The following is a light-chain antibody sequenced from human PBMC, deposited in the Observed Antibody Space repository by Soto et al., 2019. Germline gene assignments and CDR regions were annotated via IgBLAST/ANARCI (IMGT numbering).Light chain of an antibody. CDR2: TNS. J-gene: IGLJ1*01. V-gene: IGLV1-44*01. CDR3: AAWDDSLNGFV. CDR1: SSNIGSNT. Sequence: QSVLTQPRSASGARGQSFTISCSGSSSNIGSNTVNWYQQLPGTAPKLLSYTNSQRPSGVRDRFSGSRSGTSASLAISGLQSEDEADYYCAAWDDSLNGFVFGTGTKVTVL.